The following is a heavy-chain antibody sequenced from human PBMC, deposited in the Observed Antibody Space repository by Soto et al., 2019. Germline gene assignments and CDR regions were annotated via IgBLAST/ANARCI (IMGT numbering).Heavy chain of an antibody. CDR1: GGTFSSYV. CDR2: IIPIFGTA. V-gene: IGHV1-69*12. J-gene: IGHJ2*01. Sequence: QVQLVQSGAEVKKPGSSVKVSCKASGGTFSSYVISWVRQAPGQGLEWMGGIIPIFGTANYAQKFQGRVTITADESPSTAYMELSSLRSEDTAVYYCAHHVRPHRSGYYPDWYFDLWGRGTLVTVSS. CDR3: AHHVRPHRSGYYPDWYFDL. D-gene: IGHD3-22*01.